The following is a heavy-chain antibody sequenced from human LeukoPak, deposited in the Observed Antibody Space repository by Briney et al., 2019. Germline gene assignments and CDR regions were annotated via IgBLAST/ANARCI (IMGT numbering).Heavy chain of an antibody. J-gene: IGHJ4*02. CDR3: AKGAGVYGSGSYPWFDY. CDR1: GFTFSSYS. CDR2: ISSSSSYI. Sequence: PGGSLRLSCAASGFTFSSYSMIWVRQAPGKGREWVSSISSSSSYIYYADSVKGRFTISRDNSKNTLYLQMNRLRAEDTAVYYCAKGAGVYGSGSYPWFDYWGQGTLVTVSS. D-gene: IGHD3-10*01. V-gene: IGHV3-21*04.